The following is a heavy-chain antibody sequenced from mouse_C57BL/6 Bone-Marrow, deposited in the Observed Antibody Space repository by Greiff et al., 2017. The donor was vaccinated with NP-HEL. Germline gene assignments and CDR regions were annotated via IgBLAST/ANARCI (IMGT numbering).Heavy chain of an antibody. Sequence: EVHLVESGPELVKPGASVKMSCKASGYTFTDYNMHWVKQSHGKSLEWIGYINPNNGGTSYNQKFKGKATLTVNKSSSTAYMELRSLTSEDSAVYYCARKGRRGFAYWGQGTLVTVSA. J-gene: IGHJ3*01. D-gene: IGHD3-3*01. CDR2: INPNNGGT. CDR1: GYTFTDYN. CDR3: ARKGRRGFAY. V-gene: IGHV1-22*01.